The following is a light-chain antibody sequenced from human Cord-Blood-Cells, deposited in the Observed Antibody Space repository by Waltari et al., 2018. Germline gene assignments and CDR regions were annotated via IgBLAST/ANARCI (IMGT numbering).Light chain of an antibody. J-gene: IGLJ1*01. Sequence: QSALTQPASVSGSPGQSITISCPGTCSDVGSYNLVSWYQQHPGKAPKLMIYEGSKRPSGVSNRFSGSKSGNTASLTISGLQAEDEADYYCCSYAGSYVFGTGTKVTVL. CDR1: CSDVGSYNL. V-gene: IGLV2-23*01. CDR2: EGS. CDR3: CSYAGSYV.